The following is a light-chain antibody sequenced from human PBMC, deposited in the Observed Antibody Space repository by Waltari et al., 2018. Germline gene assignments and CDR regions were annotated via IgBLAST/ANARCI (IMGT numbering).Light chain of an antibody. V-gene: IGLV3-1*01. Sequence: SYDLTQPPSVSVSPGQTASITCSGDQLGDQYACWYQQKPGQSPVVVIYKDSQRPSGIPERFSGSNSGNTATLTISGAQALDEADYYCQAWDSNVVIFGGGTKLTVL. CDR3: QAWDSNVVI. CDR1: QLGDQY. J-gene: IGLJ2*01. CDR2: KDS.